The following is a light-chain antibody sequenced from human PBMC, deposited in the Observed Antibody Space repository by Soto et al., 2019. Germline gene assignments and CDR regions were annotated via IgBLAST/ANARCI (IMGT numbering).Light chain of an antibody. V-gene: IGKV1-12*01. J-gene: IGKJ4*02. CDR2: AAS. Sequence: DIRLTQSPSSVSASVGDRVTITCRASQCISSWLTWYQQIPGKAPKLLSYAASTLQSGVASSLSGSESGTDFTLTINSLQPEDVATCYCQQTISFAHTCGGGTKVEIK. CDR3: QQTISFAHT. CDR1: QCISSW.